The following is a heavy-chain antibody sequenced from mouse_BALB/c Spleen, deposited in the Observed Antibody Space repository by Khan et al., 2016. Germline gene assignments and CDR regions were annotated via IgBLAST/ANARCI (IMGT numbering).Heavy chain of an antibody. V-gene: IGHV3-2*02. Sequence: EVQLQESGPGLVKPSQSLSLTCTVTGYSITSDYAWNWIRQFPGNKLEWMGYISYSGSTSYNPSLKSRISITRDTSKNQFFLQLNSVTTEDTATXYCARFITTVVATYYFDYWGQGTTLTVSS. CDR3: ARFITTVVATYYFDY. CDR2: ISYSGST. CDR1: GYSITSDYA. D-gene: IGHD1-1*01. J-gene: IGHJ2*01.